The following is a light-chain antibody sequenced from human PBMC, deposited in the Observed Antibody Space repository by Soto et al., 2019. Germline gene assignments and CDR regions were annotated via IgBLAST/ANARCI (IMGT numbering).Light chain of an antibody. Sequence: QSVLTQPPSVSGAPGQRVTISCTGSSSNIGAGYDVHWYQQLPGTAPKLLIYGNSNRPSGVPDRFSGSKSGTSASLAITGLQAEDEADHYCQSYDSSLSGLVFGTGTKLTVL. J-gene: IGLJ1*01. CDR1: SSNIGAGYD. V-gene: IGLV1-40*01. CDR3: QSYDSSLSGLV. CDR2: GNS.